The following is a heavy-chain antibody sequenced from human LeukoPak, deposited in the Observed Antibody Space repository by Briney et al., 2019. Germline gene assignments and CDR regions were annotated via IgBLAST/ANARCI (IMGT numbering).Heavy chain of an antibody. D-gene: IGHD3-22*01. Sequence: GGSLRLSCAASGFTFSSYWMHWVRQAPGKGLAWVSRINSDGSSTSYADSVKGRFTISRDNAKNTLYLQMNSLRAEDTAVYYCARWDYYDSSGYSRWGQGTLVTVSS. J-gene: IGHJ4*02. CDR3: ARWDYYDSSGYSR. CDR1: GFTFSSYW. V-gene: IGHV3-74*01. CDR2: INSDGSST.